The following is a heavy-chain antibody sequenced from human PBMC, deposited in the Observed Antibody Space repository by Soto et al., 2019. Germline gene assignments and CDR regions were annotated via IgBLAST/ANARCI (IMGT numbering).Heavy chain of an antibody. D-gene: IGHD6-19*01. CDR3: ARDKSAVAGDGYYGMDV. CDR1: GFTVSSNY. Sequence: GGSLRLSCAASGFTVSSNYMSWVRQAPGKGLEWDSVIYSGGSTYYADSVKGRFTISRHNSKNTLYLQMNSLRAEDTAVYYCARDKSAVAGDGYYGMDVWGQGTTVTVSS. J-gene: IGHJ6*02. V-gene: IGHV3-53*04. CDR2: IYSGGST.